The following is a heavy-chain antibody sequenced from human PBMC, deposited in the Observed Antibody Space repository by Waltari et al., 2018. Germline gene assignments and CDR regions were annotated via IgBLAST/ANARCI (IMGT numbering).Heavy chain of an antibody. V-gene: IGHV1-3*03. Sequence: QVQLVQSGAEVKKPGASVTVSCKASGYTFTSYAMHWVRQAPGQRLEWMGWINAGNGNTKYSQEVQGRVTITRDTSAGTAYMELSSLRSEDMAVYYCARSSGSYPWGFDYWGQGTLVTVSS. CDR3: ARSSGSYPWGFDY. CDR1: GYTFTSYA. D-gene: IGHD1-26*01. CDR2: INAGNGNT. J-gene: IGHJ4*02.